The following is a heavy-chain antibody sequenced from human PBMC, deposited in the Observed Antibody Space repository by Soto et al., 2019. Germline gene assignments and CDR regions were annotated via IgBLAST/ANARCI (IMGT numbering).Heavy chain of an antibody. CDR2: ISGSGGNT. D-gene: IGHD2-2*01. CDR3: AKLFCRSISFPFDS. Sequence: GGSLRLSCAASGFTFSSYAMSWVRQAPGKGLEWVSAISGSGGNTYYADSVKGRFTISRANSKNTLYLQMNSLRAEDTAVYYCAKLFCRSISFPFDSWGQGTLVTV. CDR1: GFTFSSYA. J-gene: IGHJ4*02. V-gene: IGHV3-23*01.